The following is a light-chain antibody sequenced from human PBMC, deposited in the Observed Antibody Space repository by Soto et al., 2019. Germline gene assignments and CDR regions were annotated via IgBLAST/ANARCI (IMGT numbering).Light chain of an antibody. CDR2: DAS. CDR3: QQYNGT. J-gene: IGKJ5*01. CDR1: QSVSGY. Sequence: EIVLTQSPATLSLSPGERATLSCRASQSVSGYLAWYQQKPGQAPRLLIYDASNRATGIPARFSGSGSGTEFTLTISSLQPDDFATYYCQQYNGTFGQGTRLEIK. V-gene: IGKV3-11*01.